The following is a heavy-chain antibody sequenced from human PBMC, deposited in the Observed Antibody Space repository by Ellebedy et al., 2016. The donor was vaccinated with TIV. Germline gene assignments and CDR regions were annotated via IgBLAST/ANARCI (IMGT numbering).Heavy chain of an antibody. D-gene: IGHD3-3*01. V-gene: IGHV4-4*07. CDR1: GGSVSRDY. Sequence: SETLSLTXTVSGGSVSRDYWSWIRQPAGKGLEWIGRMSHGGSLKFNPTLKSRVSMSLDTSKNHFSLKLTSVRATDTAIYYCARDRGDIWSDESGDHLDCWGQGTLVTVSS. J-gene: IGHJ4*02. CDR3: ARDRGDIWSDESGDHLDC. CDR2: MSHGGSL.